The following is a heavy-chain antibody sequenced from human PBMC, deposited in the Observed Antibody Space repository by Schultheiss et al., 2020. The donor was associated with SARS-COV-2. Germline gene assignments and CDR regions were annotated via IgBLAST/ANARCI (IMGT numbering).Heavy chain of an antibody. Sequence: SETLSLTCTVSGGSVSSGPYYWSWIRQPPGKGLEWIGYIEYSGSTNYNPSLKSRVTISLDTSKNQFSLKLSSVTAADTAVYYGARVSLGTFWGQGTLVTVSS. D-gene: IGHD7-27*01. V-gene: IGHV4-61*01. J-gene: IGHJ4*02. CDR1: GGSVSSGPYY. CDR3: ARVSLGTF. CDR2: IEYSGST.